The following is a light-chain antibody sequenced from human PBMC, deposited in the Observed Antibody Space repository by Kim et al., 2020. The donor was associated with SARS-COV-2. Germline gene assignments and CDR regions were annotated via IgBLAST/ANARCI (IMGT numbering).Light chain of an antibody. CDR1: QGIRNY. CDR2: GAS. CDR3: QQYDSYPIT. V-gene: IGKV1-16*02. J-gene: IGKJ5*01. Sequence: DIQMTQSPSSLSASVGDRVTITCRASQGIRNYVVWFQQKPGKAPKSLIYGASSLQSGVPSKFSGSGSGTDFTLTISRLQPEDFATYYCQQYDSYPITFGQGTRLEIK.